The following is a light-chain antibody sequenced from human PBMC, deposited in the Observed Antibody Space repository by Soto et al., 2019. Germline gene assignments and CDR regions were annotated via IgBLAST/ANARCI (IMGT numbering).Light chain of an antibody. CDR2: GAS. Sequence: ELFLTQSPGTLSLSPGERATLSCRASQSVSSSYLAWYQQKPGQAPRLLIYGASSRATGIPDRFSGSGSGTDFTLTISRLEPEDFAVYYCQQYGSSPETFGQGPKVEIK. CDR3: QQYGSSPET. V-gene: IGKV3-20*01. J-gene: IGKJ1*01. CDR1: QSVSSSY.